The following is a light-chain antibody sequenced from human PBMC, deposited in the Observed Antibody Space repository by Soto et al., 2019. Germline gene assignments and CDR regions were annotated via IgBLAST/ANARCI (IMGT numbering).Light chain of an antibody. CDR1: QSVSSY. J-gene: IGKJ1*01. CDR3: QQRINSWT. Sequence: EIVLTQSPATLSLSPGERATLSCRASQSVSSYLAWYQQKPGQAPRLLIYDASNRATRIPARFSGSGSGTDFTLTISSLEPEDFAVYYCQQRINSWTFGQGTKVEIK. CDR2: DAS. V-gene: IGKV3-11*01.